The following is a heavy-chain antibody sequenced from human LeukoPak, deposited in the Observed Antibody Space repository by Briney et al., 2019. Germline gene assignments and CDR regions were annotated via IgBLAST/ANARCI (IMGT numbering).Heavy chain of an antibody. Sequence: GGSLRLSCAASGFTFSSYGMHWVRQAPGKGLEWVAFIRYDGSNKYYADSVKGRFTISRDNSKNTLYLQMNSLRAEDTAVYYCANEGRYYDSSGYPTPDYWGQGTLVTVSS. V-gene: IGHV3-30*02. D-gene: IGHD3-22*01. J-gene: IGHJ4*02. CDR3: ANEGRYYDSSGYPTPDY. CDR2: IRYDGSNK. CDR1: GFTFSSYG.